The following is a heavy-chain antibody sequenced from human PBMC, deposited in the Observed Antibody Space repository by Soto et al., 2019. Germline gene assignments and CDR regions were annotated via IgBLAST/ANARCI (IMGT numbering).Heavy chain of an antibody. CDR3: AKDRGITIFGVVIPPYYYGMDV. Sequence: GGSLRLSCAASGFTFSSYGMHWVRQAPGKGLEWVAVISYDGSNKYYADSVKGRFTISRDNSKNTLYLQMNSLRAEDTAVYYCAKDRGITIFGVVIPPYYYGMDVWGQGTTVTVSS. CDR2: ISYDGSNK. V-gene: IGHV3-30*18. D-gene: IGHD3-3*01. J-gene: IGHJ6*02. CDR1: GFTFSSYG.